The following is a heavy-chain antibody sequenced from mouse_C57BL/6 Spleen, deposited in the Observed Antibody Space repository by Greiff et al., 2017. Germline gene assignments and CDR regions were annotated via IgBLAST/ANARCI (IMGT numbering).Heavy chain of an antibody. CDR3: ARDWDY. Sequence: VQLQQSGPELVKPGASVKISCKASGYAFSSSWMNWVKQRPGKGLEWIGRIYPGDGDTNYNGKFKGKATLTADKSSSTAYMQLSSQTSEDSAVYFCARDWDYWGQGTTLTVSS. CDR2: IYPGDGDT. J-gene: IGHJ2*01. CDR1: GYAFSSSW. D-gene: IGHD4-1*01. V-gene: IGHV1-82*01.